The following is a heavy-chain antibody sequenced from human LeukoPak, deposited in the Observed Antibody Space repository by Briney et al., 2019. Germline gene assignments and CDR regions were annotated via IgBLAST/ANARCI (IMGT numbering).Heavy chain of an antibody. D-gene: IGHD3-3*01. Sequence: GGSLRLSCAASGFTFSSYGMHWVRQAPGKGLEWLALTSYNGRNKYYADSVKGRFTISRDNSTSTLFLQMNSLRTDDTAVYFCAKATNYDFWSGSLGLDYWGQGTLVTVSS. CDR3: AKATNYDFWSGSLGLDY. CDR1: GFTFSSYG. J-gene: IGHJ4*02. CDR2: TSYNGRNK. V-gene: IGHV3-30*18.